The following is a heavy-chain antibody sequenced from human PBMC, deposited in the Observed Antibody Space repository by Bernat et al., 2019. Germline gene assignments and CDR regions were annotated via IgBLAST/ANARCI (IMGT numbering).Heavy chain of an antibody. CDR2: IWYDGSNK. CDR3: ARRSWADYGDYYYYYMDV. CDR1: GFTFSSYG. Sequence: QVQLVESGGGVVQPGRSLRLSCAASGFTFSSYGMHWVRQAPGKGLEWVAVIWYDGSNKYYADSVKGRFTISRDNSKNTLYLQMNSLRAEDTAVYYCARRSWADYGDYYYYYMDVWGKGTTVTVSS. J-gene: IGHJ6*03. D-gene: IGHD4-17*01. V-gene: IGHV3-33*01.